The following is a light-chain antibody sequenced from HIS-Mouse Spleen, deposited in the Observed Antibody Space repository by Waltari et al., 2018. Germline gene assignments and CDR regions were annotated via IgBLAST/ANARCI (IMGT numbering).Light chain of an antibody. J-gene: IGLJ2*01. CDR2: EDS. V-gene: IGLV3-10*01. CDR3: YSTDSSGNHRV. CDR1: ALQKKY. Sequence: SYELTQPPSVSVSPGQTARITCSGDALQKKYDYWYQQKSGQAPLLVIYEDSKRPSGIPERFSGSSSGTMATLTISGAQVEDEADYYCYSTDSSGNHRVFGGGTKLTVL.